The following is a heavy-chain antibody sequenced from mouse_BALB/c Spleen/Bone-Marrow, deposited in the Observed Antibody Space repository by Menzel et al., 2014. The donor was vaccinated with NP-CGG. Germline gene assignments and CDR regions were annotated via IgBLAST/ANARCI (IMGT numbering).Heavy chain of an antibody. Sequence: EVQLVESGGGLVQPGGSLKLSCVASGFTFSSYGMSWVRQTPDKRLELVATINNNGGSTYYPDSVKGQFTISRDNAKNTLYLQMSNLKSEDTAMYYCARVYGWYFDVWGAGTTVTVSS. CDR1: GFTFSSYG. J-gene: IGHJ1*01. CDR2: INNNGGST. CDR3: ARVYGWYFDV. V-gene: IGHV5-6-3*01. D-gene: IGHD1-1*01.